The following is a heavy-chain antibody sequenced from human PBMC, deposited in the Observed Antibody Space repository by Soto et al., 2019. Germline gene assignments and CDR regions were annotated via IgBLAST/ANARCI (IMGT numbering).Heavy chain of an antibody. CDR1: GFTFSSYG. J-gene: IGHJ4*02. CDR3: ARGAESDHYYDSSGLDY. Sequence: GSLRLSCAASGFTFSSYGMHWVRQAPGKGLEWVAVIWYDGSNKYYADSVKGRFTISRDNSKNTLYLQMNSLRAEDTAVYYCARGAESDHYYDSSGLDYWGQGTLVTVSS. CDR2: IWYDGSNK. V-gene: IGHV3-33*01. D-gene: IGHD3-22*01.